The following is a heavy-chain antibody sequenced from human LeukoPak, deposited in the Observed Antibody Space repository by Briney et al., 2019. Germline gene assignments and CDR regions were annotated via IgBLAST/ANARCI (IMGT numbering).Heavy chain of an antibody. CDR1: GFTFDDYA. CDR3: ARGPPYYDSSGYSQPFDY. CDR2: ISWNSGSI. Sequence: PGRSLRLSCAASGFTFDDYAMHWVRQAPGKGLEWVSGISWNSGSIGYADSVKGRFTISRDNAKNSLYLQMNSLRAEDTAVYYCARGPPYYDSSGYSQPFDYWGQGTLVTVSS. D-gene: IGHD3-22*01. J-gene: IGHJ4*02. V-gene: IGHV3-9*01.